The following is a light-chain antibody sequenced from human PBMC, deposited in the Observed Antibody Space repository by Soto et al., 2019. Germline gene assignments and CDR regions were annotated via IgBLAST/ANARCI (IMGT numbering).Light chain of an antibody. Sequence: IVLTQSPGTLSLSPGERATLSCRASQSVSNNFLAWYQRKPGQAPRLLIYGASSSATGIPDRFSGSGSETDFTLSISRLAPEDSAVYFCQQYGSPPPTFGQGTKVEIK. CDR1: QSVSNNF. CDR2: GAS. V-gene: IGKV3-20*01. J-gene: IGKJ1*01. CDR3: QQYGSPPPT.